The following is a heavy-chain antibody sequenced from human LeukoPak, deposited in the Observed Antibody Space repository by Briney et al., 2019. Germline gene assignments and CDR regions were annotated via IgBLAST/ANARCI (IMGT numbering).Heavy chain of an antibody. Sequence: ASVTVSFKASGYTFTDYYIHWVRPAPGQGLEWMGWINPYSGGTQYAQKFQGRVAMTRDTSVSTAYLELTSLRSDDTAVYYCARDPGNVSPGSYFDYWGQGTLVTVSS. J-gene: IGHJ4*02. CDR3: ARDPGNVSPGSYFDY. CDR1: GYTFTDYY. CDR2: INPYSGGT. V-gene: IGHV1-2*02. D-gene: IGHD3-10*01.